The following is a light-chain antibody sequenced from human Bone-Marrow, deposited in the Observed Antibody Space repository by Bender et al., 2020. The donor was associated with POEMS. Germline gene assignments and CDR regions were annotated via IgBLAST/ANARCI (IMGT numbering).Light chain of an antibody. V-gene: IGLV2-23*02. Sequence: QSALTQPASVSGSPGQSITISCTGASSDVGAYNLVSWYQQHPGKAPKLMIFEVSKRPSGVPDRFSGTKSGNTASLAISGLQAEDEADYYCCSYGGNYDWVFGGGTKLTVL. J-gene: IGLJ3*02. CDR2: EVS. CDR3: CSYGGNYDWV. CDR1: SSDVGAYNL.